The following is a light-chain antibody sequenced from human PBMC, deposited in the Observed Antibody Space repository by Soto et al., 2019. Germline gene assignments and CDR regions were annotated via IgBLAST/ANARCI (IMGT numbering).Light chain of an antibody. CDR2: GAS. J-gene: IGKJ2*01. CDR1: QTINNY. Sequence: DIQLTQSPPSLSASVGDRVTITCRASQTINNYVNWYQQEAGKAPKLLIYGASSLQSGVPSRFSGSGFGTEFTLTISSLPSEDFVTYYCQQSYSPPYVFGGGTKLDI. V-gene: IGKV1-39*01. CDR3: QQSYSPPYV.